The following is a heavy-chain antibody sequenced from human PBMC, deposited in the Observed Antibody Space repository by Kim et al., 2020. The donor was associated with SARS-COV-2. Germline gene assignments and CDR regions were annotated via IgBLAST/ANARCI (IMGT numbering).Heavy chain of an antibody. D-gene: IGHD6-13*01. CDR2: N. Sequence: NDYAVSVKSRITINPDTSKNQFSLQLNSVTPEDTAVYYCARVGSSSWIDYWGQGTLVTVSS. J-gene: IGHJ4*02. CDR3: ARVGSSSWIDY. V-gene: IGHV6-1*01.